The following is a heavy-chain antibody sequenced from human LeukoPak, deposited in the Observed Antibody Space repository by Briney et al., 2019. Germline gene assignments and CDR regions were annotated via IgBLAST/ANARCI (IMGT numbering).Heavy chain of an antibody. V-gene: IGHV4-38-2*02. CDR1: GYSISSGYY. CDR3: ARDTYYYGSGSYSNFDY. CDR2: IYHSGST. J-gene: IGHJ4*02. Sequence: SETLSLTCTVSGYSISSGYYWGWIRQPPGQGLEWIGSIYHSGSTYYNPSLKSRVTISVDTSKNQFSLKLSSVTAADTAVYYCARDTYYYGSGSYSNFDYWGQGTLVTVSS. D-gene: IGHD3-10*01.